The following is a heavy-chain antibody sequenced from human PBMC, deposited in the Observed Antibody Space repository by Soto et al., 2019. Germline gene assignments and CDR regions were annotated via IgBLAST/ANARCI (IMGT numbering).Heavy chain of an antibody. Sequence: GGSLRLSCAASGFTFSSYSMNWVRQAPGKGLEWVSYISSSSSTIYYADSVKGRFTISRDNAKNSLYLQMNSLRAEDTSVYYCAKEGGLSGSYYISSSYYFDYWGQGTLVTVSS. CDR1: GFTFSSYS. V-gene: IGHV3-48*01. CDR3: AKEGGLSGSYYISSSYYFDY. J-gene: IGHJ4*02. D-gene: IGHD1-26*01. CDR2: ISSSSSTI.